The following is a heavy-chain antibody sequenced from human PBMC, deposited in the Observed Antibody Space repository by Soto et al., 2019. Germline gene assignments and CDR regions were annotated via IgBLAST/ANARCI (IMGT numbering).Heavy chain of an antibody. D-gene: IGHD2-15*01. CDR2: IYSNGST. CDR1: GFTVISNY. J-gene: IGHJ6*02. CDR3: ARGGQVRGGLDV. Sequence: GGSLTLSCAASGFTVISNYMSWVRQAPGKGLEWVSFIYSNGSTYYADSVKGRFSISRDNSNNMVYLQMDSLRAEDTAVYYCARGGQVRGGLDVCGQGTTVTVSS. V-gene: IGHV3-53*01.